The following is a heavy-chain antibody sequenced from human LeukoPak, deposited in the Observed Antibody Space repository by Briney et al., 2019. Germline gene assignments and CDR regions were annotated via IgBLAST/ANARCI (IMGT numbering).Heavy chain of an antibody. J-gene: IGHJ4*02. D-gene: IGHD5-12*01. V-gene: IGHV3-66*01. CDR2: IYSDGNT. Sequence: GGSLRLSCAASGFTVSSKYMSWVRRPPGTGLEWVSVIYSDGNTYYADSVKGRFTISRDNSKNTVYLQMNSLRAEDTAVYYCAKEEGYSGYGYFDYWGQGTLVTVSS. CDR1: GFTVSSKY. CDR3: AKEEGYSGYGYFDY.